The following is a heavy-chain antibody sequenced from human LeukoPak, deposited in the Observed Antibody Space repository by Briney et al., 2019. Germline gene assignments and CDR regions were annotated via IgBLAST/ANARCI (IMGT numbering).Heavy chain of an antibody. CDR1: GYTFTSYG. CDR3: ARDRTVSSSWYYYYYGMDV. Sequence: ASVKVSCKASGYTFTSYGISWVRQAPGQGLEWMGWISAYNGNTNYAQKLQGRVTMTTDTSTSTAYMELRSLRSDDTAVYYCARDRTVSSSWYYYYYGMDVWGQGTTVTVSS. V-gene: IGHV1-18*01. CDR2: ISAYNGNT. J-gene: IGHJ6*02. D-gene: IGHD6-13*01.